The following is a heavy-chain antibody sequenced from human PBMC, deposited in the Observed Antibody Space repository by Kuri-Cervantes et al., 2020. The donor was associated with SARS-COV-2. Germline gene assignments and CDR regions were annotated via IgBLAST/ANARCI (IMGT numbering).Heavy chain of an antibody. D-gene: IGHD2-15*01. CDR3: ARVGIVVVVAAIPDWFDP. CDR1: GYIFTGYY. CDR2: INPYSGDT. J-gene: IGHJ5*02. Sequence: ASVKVSCKASGYIFTGYYMQWVRQAPGQGLEWVGWINPYSGDTNYAQKFQGRVTMTTDTSTSTAYMELRSLRSDDTAVYYCARVGIVVVVAAIPDWFDPWGQGTLVTVSS. V-gene: IGHV1-2*02.